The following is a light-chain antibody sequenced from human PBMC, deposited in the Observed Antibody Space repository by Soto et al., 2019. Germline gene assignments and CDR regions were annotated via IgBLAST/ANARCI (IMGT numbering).Light chain of an antibody. V-gene: IGLV2-8*01. Sequence: QSALTQPPSASGSPGQSVTISCTGTSSDVGDYKWVSWYQHHPGKAPKLMIYEVNKRPSGVPDRFSGSKSGNTASLTVSGLQAEDEANYYCSSYAGTNNVVFGGGTKLTVL. CDR2: EVN. CDR3: SSYAGTNNVV. J-gene: IGLJ2*01. CDR1: SSDVGDYKW.